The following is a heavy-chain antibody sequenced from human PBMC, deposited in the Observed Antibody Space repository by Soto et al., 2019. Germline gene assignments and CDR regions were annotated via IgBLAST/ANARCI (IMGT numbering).Heavy chain of an antibody. J-gene: IGHJ4*02. CDR2: ISAYNGNT. CDR1: VYTFTSYG. CDR3: ARGNLAAAGLIYFDY. D-gene: IGHD6-13*01. Sequence: ASVKVSGKASVYTFTSYGISWVRQAPGQGLEWMGWISAYNGNTNYAQKLQGRVTMTTDTSTSTAYMELRSLRSDDTAVYYCARGNLAAAGLIYFDYSGQGTLVTVSS. V-gene: IGHV1-18*01.